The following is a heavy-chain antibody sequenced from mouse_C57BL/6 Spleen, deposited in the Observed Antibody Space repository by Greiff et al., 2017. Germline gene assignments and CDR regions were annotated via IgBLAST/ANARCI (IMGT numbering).Heavy chain of an antibody. CDR2: IDPENGDT. Sequence: VQLQQSGAELVRPGASVKLSCTASGFNIKDDYMHWVKQRPEQGLEWIGWIDPENGDTEYASKFQGKATITADTSSNTAYLQLSSLTSEDAAVYYYNAAGTVDYWGQGTTLTVSS. V-gene: IGHV14-4*01. J-gene: IGHJ2*01. D-gene: IGHD4-1*01. CDR1: GFNIKDDY. CDR3: NAAGTVDY.